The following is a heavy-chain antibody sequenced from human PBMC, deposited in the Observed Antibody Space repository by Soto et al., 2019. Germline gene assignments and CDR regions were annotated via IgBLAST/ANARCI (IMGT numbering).Heavy chain of an antibody. J-gene: IGHJ6*02. D-gene: IGHD6-19*01. CDR3: ASGYSSGWYATSLYYYYYGMDV. Sequence: SETLSLTCTVSGGSVSSGSYYWSWIRQPPGKGLEWIGYIYYSGSTNYNPSLKSRVTISVDTSKNQFSLKLSSVTAADTAVYYCASGYSSGWYATSLYYYYYGMDVWGQGTTVTVSS. CDR2: IYYSGST. V-gene: IGHV4-61*01. CDR1: GGSVSSGSYY.